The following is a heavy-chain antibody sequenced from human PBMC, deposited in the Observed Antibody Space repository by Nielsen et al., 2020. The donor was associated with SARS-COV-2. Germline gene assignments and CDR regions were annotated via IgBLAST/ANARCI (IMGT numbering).Heavy chain of an antibody. D-gene: IGHD5-24*01. V-gene: IGHV4-34*01. CDR3: ARAFVEMATMFDY. Sequence: SETLSLTCAVYGGSFSGYYWSWIRQPPEKGLEWIGEINHSGSTNYNPSLKSRVTISVDTSKNQFSLKLSSVTAADTAVYYCARAFVEMATMFDYWGQGTLVTVSS. CDR1: GGSFSGYY. CDR2: INHSGST. J-gene: IGHJ4*02.